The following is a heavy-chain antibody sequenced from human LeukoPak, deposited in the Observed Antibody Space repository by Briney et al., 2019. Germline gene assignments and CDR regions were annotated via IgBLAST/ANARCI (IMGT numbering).Heavy chain of an antibody. V-gene: IGHV1-18*01. CDR1: GYSFNKFG. Sequence: VASVNVSCTASGYSFNKFGISWVRQAPGQGLEWMGWISGYSGKTDSAQKLQDRVTMTTDNSTGTAYLELRSLRSDDTAVYFCVRVGSAYGDPLEFDLWGQGTLVTVSA. J-gene: IGHJ5*02. CDR2: ISGYSGKT. CDR3: VRVGSAYGDPLEFDL. D-gene: IGHD2-21*01.